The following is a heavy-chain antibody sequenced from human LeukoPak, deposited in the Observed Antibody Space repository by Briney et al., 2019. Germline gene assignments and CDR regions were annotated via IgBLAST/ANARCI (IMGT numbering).Heavy chain of an antibody. CDR1: GCRFTDYY. CDR2: INPDTDFT. J-gene: IGHJ4*02. V-gene: IGHV1-2*02. CDR3: APTSEAYTSNWSV. Sequence: ASVKVACKPSGCRFTDYYIHWVRQAPGQGLEWMGWINPDTDFTNYAPKFRGRVIMTRDTSISTAYMEVRRLTFDDTAIYYCAPTSEAYTSNWSVWGQGTLVTVSP. D-gene: IGHD3-16*01.